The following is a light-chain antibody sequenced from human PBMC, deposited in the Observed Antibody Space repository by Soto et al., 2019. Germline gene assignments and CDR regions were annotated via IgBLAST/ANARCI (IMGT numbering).Light chain of an antibody. J-gene: IGLJ1*01. CDR2: DVS. Sequence: QSALTQPASVSGSPGQSITISCTGTSSDVGGYNYVSWYQQHPGKAPKLMIYDVSNRPSGVSNRFSGSKSGNTASLTISGPEAEDEAVYYCSSYTSSSTRVFGTGTKLTVL. CDR3: SSYTSSSTRV. V-gene: IGLV2-14*01. CDR1: SSDVGGYNY.